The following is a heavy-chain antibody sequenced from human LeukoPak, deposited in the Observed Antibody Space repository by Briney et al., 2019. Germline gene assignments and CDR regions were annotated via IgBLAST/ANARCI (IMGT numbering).Heavy chain of an antibody. CDR3: ASSLMVLEYFQY. CDR1: GFSFRNYG. J-gene: IGHJ1*01. Sequence: GGSLRLSCAASGFSFRNYGMNWVRQAPGKGLEWISYISSSSSAIYYADSLKGRFTISRDNAKNSLYLEINSLGAEDTAVYYCASSLMVLEYFQYWGQGTLVTVSS. V-gene: IGHV3-48*01. D-gene: IGHD2-8*01. CDR2: ISSSSSAI.